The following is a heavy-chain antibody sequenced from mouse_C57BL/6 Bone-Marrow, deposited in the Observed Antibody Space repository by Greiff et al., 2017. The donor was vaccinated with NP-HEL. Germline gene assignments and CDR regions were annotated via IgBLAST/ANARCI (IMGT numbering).Heavy chain of an antibody. CDR1: GYTFTSYW. D-gene: IGHD1-1*01. J-gene: IGHJ4*01. CDR2: IHPNSGST. Sequence: QVQLQQPGAELVKPGASVKLSCKASGYTFTSYWMHWVKQRPGQGLEWIGMIHPNSGSTNYNEKFKSKATLTVDKSSSTAYMQLSSLTSADSAVYYCARITTVGAMDYWGQGTSVTVSS. CDR3: ARITTVGAMDY. V-gene: IGHV1-64*01.